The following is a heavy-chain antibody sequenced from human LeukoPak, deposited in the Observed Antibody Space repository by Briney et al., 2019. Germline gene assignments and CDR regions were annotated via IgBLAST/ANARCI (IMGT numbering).Heavy chain of an antibody. CDR2: INPNSGGT. V-gene: IGHV1-2*02. CDR3: ARPRYNCNPGWFDP. CDR1: GYTFTGYY. D-gene: IGHD1-20*01. Sequence: GASVKVSCKASGYTFTGYYMHWVRQAPGQGLEWMGWINPNSGGTNYAQKFQGRVTMTRDTSISTAYMELSRLRSDDTAVYYCARPRYNCNPGWFDPWGQGTLVTVSS. J-gene: IGHJ5*02.